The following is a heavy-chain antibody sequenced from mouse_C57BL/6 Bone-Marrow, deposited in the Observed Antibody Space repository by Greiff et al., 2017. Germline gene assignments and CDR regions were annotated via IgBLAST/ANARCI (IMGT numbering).Heavy chain of an antibody. D-gene: IGHD1-1*01. CDR1: GYTFTSYW. Sequence: QVQLQQPGAELVKPGASVKLSCKASGYTFTSYWMHWVKQRPGQGLAWIGMIHPNSGSTNYNEKFKSKATLTVDKSSSTAYMQLSSLTSEDSAVYYCARPLITTVVAHYAMDYWGQGTSVTVSS. J-gene: IGHJ4*01. CDR2: IHPNSGST. CDR3: ARPLITTVVAHYAMDY. V-gene: IGHV1-64*01.